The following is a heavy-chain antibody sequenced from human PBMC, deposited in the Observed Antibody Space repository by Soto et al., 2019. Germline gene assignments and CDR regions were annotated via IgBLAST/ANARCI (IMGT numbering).Heavy chain of an antibody. D-gene: IGHD2-8*01. V-gene: IGHV4-59*01. J-gene: IGHJ5*02. CDR3: ARESGYCTNGVCYQRFDP. CDR1: GGSISSYY. CDR2: IYYSGST. Sequence: PSETLSLTCTVSGGSISSYYWSWIRQPPGKGLEWIGYIYYSGSTNYNPSLKSRVTMSVDTSKNQFSLKLSSVTAADTAVYYCARESGYCTNGVCYQRFDPWGQGTLVTVSS.